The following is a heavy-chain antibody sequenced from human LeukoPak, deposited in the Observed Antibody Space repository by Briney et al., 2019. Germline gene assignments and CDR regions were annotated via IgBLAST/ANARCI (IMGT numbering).Heavy chain of an antibody. CDR2: IFDSGTTNYNPST. Sequence: PSETLSLTCTVSGGSIISYFWSWIRQPPGKGPEWIGYIFDSGTTNYNPSTNYNPSLKSRGTVSLDTSKNPFSLKLSSVTAADTAVYFCARGGVTTIAQYDYWGQGILVTVSS. D-gene: IGHD5-12*01. CDR3: ARGGVTTIAQYDY. J-gene: IGHJ4*02. V-gene: IGHV4-59*01. CDR1: GGSIISYF.